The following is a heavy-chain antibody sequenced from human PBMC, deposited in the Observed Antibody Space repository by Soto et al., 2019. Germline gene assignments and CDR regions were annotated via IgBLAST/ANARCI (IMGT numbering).Heavy chain of an antibody. J-gene: IGHJ4*02. CDR2: IRSKVNSYAT. CDR3: SRDDSDWFFN. D-gene: IGHD3-9*01. Sequence: GGSLRLSCAASGFIFSGSAMHWVRQASGKGLEWVGRIRSKVNSYATTYAASVKGRFTISRDDSKKTAYLQMNSLESEDTAVYYCSRDDSDWFFNWGRGTLVTVS. V-gene: IGHV3-73*01. CDR1: GFIFSGSA.